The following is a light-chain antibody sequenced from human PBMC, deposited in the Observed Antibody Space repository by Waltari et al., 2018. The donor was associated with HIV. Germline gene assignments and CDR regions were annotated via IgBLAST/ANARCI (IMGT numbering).Light chain of an antibody. CDR2: DDS. J-gene: IGLJ2*01. CDR3: QLWDSRGNHVV. CDR1: NIGGES. V-gene: IGLV3-21*04. Sequence: SFVLTQSPSMSVAPGETARIACGGNNIGGESVHWYQQKPGQAPVLVMYDDSDRPSGIPERFSGYNSKYTATLTISRVEAGDAADYYCQLWDSRGNHVVFGGGTKLTVL.